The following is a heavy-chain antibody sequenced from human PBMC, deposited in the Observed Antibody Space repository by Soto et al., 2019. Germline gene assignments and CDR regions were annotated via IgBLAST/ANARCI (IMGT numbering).Heavy chain of an antibody. Sequence: SETLSLTCTVSGGSISSYYWSWIRQPPGKGLEWIGYIYYSGSTNYNPSLKSRVTISVDTSKNQFSLKLSSVTAADTAVYYCARGAYSSSWFFDYWGQGTLVTVSS. CDR3: ARGAYSSSWFFDY. D-gene: IGHD6-13*01. V-gene: IGHV4-59*01. CDR2: IYYSGST. J-gene: IGHJ4*02. CDR1: GGSISSYY.